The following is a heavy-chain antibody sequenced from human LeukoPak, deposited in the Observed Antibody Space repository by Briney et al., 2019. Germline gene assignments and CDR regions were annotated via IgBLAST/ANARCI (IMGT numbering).Heavy chain of an antibody. V-gene: IGHV4-59*01. D-gene: IGHD5-18*01. CDR3: ARTTEGGYTYGYFYYYYMDV. J-gene: IGHJ6*03. CDR1: GGSISSYY. CDR2: IYYSGST. Sequence: SETLSLTCTVSGGSISSYYWSWIRQPPGKGLEWIGYIYYSGSTNYNPSLKSRVTISVDASKNQFSLKLTSVTAADTAVYYCARTTEGGYTYGYFYYYYMDVWGKGTTVTISS.